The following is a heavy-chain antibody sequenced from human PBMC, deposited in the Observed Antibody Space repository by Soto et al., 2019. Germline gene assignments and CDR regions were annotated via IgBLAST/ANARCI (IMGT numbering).Heavy chain of an antibody. Sequence: QVQLVQSGAEVKKPGASVKVSCKASGYTFTSYDINWVRQATGQGLEWMGWMNPNSGNTGYAQKFQGRVTKTRNTSISTAEKELRSPRSEDTAVDYWARGPDFWGGYCGDCWGQGTLVTVSS. CDR2: MNPNSGNT. CDR3: ARGPDFWGGYCGDC. D-gene: IGHD3-3*01. V-gene: IGHV1-8*01. J-gene: IGHJ4*02. CDR1: GYTFTSYD.